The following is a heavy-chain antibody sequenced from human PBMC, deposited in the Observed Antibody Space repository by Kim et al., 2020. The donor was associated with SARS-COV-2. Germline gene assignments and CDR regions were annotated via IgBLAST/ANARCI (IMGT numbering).Heavy chain of an antibody. CDR2: IDCGNGNT. CDR3: LGGFYFHY. CDR1: GHFFTRDS. D-gene: IGHD3-16*01. V-gene: IGHV1-3*01. J-gene: IGHJ4*02. Sequence: ASVKVSCKTSGHFFTRDSIHWVRQAPGQGLEWMGGIDCGNGNTIYSQKLQGRATLTTDTPASTAYMELSFLRSEDSAVYYCLGGFYFHYWGQGTLVTVPS.